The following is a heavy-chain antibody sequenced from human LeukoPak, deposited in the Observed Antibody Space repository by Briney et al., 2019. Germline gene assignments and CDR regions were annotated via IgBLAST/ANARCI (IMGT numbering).Heavy chain of an antibody. V-gene: IGHV3-21*01. CDR1: GFTFSTYN. CDR2: ISSSGNYI. J-gene: IGHJ4*02. Sequence: GGSLRLSCAASGFTFSTYNMNWVRQAPGKGLEWVSSISSSGNYINYADSVKSRFTISRDNAKDSLYLQMNSLRAEDTAVYYCARDNFWEQYYFDYWGQGTLVTVSS. D-gene: IGHD1-26*01. CDR3: ARDNFWEQYYFDY.